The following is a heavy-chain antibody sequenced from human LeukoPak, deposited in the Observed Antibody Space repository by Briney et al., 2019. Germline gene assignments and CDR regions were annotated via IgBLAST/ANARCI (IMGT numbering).Heavy chain of an antibody. CDR3: ARHPSGSWSHFDS. D-gene: IGHD6-13*01. Sequence: GESLKISCKGSGYTFTNHWIGWVRQMPGKGLEWVAMIYPGDSDTRYNPSFQGQVTISVDKSISTAYLQWGSLEASDTAMYYCARHPSGSWSHFDSWGQGTLVTVSS. CDR2: IYPGDSDT. CDR1: GYTFTNHW. V-gene: IGHV5-51*01. J-gene: IGHJ4*02.